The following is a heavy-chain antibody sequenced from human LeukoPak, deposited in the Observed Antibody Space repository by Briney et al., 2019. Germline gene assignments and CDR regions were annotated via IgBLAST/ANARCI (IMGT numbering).Heavy chain of an antibody. D-gene: IGHD2-2*01. CDR3: ARDKVDIVVVPAKESDYKYYYFMDV. CDR2: IKQDGSEK. J-gene: IGHJ6*03. V-gene: IGHV3-7*01. CDR1: GFTFSSYW. Sequence: GGSLRLSCAAAGFTFSSYWMSWVRQAPGRGLEWVANIKQDGSEKYYVDSVKGRFTISRDNAKNSLYLQMNSLRAEDTAVYYCARDKVDIVVVPAKESDYKYYYFMDVWGKGTTVTVSS.